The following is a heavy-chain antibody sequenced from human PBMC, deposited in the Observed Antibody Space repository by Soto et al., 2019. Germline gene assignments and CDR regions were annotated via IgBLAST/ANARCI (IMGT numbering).Heavy chain of an antibody. J-gene: IGHJ4*02. CDR2: IYYSGST. CDR1: GGSISSGDYY. CDR3: ARAKDYYDSSGYPFDY. V-gene: IGHV4-30-4*01. Sequence: SETLSLTCTVSGGSISSGDYYWSWIRQPPGKGLEWIGYIYYSGSTYYNPSLKSRVTISVDTSKNQFSLKLSSVTAADTAVYYCARAKDYYDSSGYPFDYWCQGTLVTVSS. D-gene: IGHD3-22*01.